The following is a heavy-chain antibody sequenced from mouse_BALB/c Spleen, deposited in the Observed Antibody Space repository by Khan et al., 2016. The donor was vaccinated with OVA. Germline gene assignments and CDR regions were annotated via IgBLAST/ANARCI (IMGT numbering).Heavy chain of an antibody. CDR1: GYSFTAYY. CDR2: INPNTDYT. J-gene: IGHJ3*01. Sequence: VRLLQSGPELVKPGASVKISCKASGYSFTAYYMNWVKLSHGQGLECIGYINPNTDYTNYNQKFKGKAILTVDKSSSTAYMELRSLTSEDSAVCVCARGYDFFAYWGQGTLVTVSA. V-gene: IGHV1-26*01. CDR3: ARGYDFFAY. D-gene: IGHD2-4*01.